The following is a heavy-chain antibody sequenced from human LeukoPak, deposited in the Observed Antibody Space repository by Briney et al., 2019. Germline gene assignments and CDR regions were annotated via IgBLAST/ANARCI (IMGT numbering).Heavy chain of an antibody. CDR3: AREREGPYGYLDY. CDR1: AYSISSGYY. CDR2: IYISGSI. V-gene: IGHV4-61*02. D-gene: IGHD4-17*01. J-gene: IGHJ4*02. Sequence: PSETLSLTCIVSAYSISSGYYWSWIRQPAGKGLEWIGRIYISGSINYSSSLKSRVTISVDTSKNQFSLRLSSVTAADTAVYYCAREREGPYGYLDYWGQGTLVTVSS.